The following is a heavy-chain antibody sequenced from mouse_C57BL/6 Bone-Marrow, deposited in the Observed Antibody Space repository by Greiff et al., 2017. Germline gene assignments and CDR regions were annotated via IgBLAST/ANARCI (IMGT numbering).Heavy chain of an antibody. CDR3: ARDYGNYPFYAMDY. CDR2: ILPGSGIT. J-gene: IGHJ4*01. Sequence: QVQLLQSGAELMKPGASVKLSCKATGYTFTGYWIEWVKQRPGHGLEWIGEILPGSGITNYNEKFKGKATFTADTSSHTAYMQLSSLTTEDSAIYYCARDYGNYPFYAMDYWGQGTSVTVSS. D-gene: IGHD2-1*01. CDR1: GYTFTGYW. V-gene: IGHV1-9*01.